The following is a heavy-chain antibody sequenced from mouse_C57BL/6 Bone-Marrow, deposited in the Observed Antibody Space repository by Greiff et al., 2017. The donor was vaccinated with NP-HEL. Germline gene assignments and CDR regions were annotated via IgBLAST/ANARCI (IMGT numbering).Heavy chain of an antibody. J-gene: IGHJ2*01. Sequence: EVKLMESGGGLVKPGGSLKLSCAASGFTFSSYSMSWVRQTPEKRLEWVATISDGGSYTYYPDNVKGRFTISRDNAKNNLYLQMSHLKSEDTAMYYCARDQLGDIDYWGQGTTLTVSS. D-gene: IGHD4-1*02. V-gene: IGHV5-4*01. CDR3: ARDQLGDIDY. CDR1: GFTFSSYS. CDR2: ISDGGSYT.